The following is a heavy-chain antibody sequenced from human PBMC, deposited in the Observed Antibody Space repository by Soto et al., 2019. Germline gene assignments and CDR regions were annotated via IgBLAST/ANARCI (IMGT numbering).Heavy chain of an antibody. CDR3: ARDVEYSSSSGYYYYYGMDV. J-gene: IGHJ6*02. D-gene: IGHD6-6*01. V-gene: IGHV3-30-3*01. CDR1: GFTFSSYA. Sequence: WGSLRLSCAASGFTFSSYAMHWVRQAPGKGLEWVAVISYDGSNKYYADSVKGRFTISRDNSKNTLYLQMNSLRAEDTAVYYCARDVEYSSSSGYYYYYGMDVWGQGTTVTVS. CDR2: ISYDGSNK.